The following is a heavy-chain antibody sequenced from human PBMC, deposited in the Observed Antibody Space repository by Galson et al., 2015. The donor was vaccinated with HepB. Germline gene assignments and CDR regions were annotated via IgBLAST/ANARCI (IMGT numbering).Heavy chain of an antibody. CDR2: IDPSDSYT. D-gene: IGHD3-22*01. J-gene: IGHJ3*02. CDR3: ARPGAAMYYYDSSGYYVEAFDI. Sequence: QSGAEVKKPGESLRISCKGSGYSFTSYWISWVRQMPGKGLEWMGRIDPSDSYTNYSPSFQGHVTISADKSISTAYLQWSSLKASDTAMYYCARPGAAMYYYDSSGYYVEAFDIWGQGTMVTVSS. CDR1: GYSFTSYW. V-gene: IGHV5-10-1*01.